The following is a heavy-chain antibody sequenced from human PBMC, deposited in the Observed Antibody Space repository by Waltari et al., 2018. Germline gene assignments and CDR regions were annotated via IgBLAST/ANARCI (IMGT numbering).Heavy chain of an antibody. CDR1: GFTFSSYS. CDR2: MSSSISTI. V-gene: IGHV3-48*01. Sequence: EVQLVESGGGLVQPGGSLRLSCAASGFTFSSYSMNWVRQAPGKGLEWVSSMSSSISTIYYADSVKGRFTISRDNAKNSLYLQMNSLRAEETAVYYCARYSSSWYLVDYWGQGTLVTVSS. J-gene: IGHJ4*02. CDR3: ARYSSSWYLVDY. D-gene: IGHD6-13*01.